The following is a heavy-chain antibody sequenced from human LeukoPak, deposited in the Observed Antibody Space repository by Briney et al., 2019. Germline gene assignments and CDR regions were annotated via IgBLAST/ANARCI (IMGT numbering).Heavy chain of an antibody. Sequence: GGSLRLSCAASGFTFSSYSMNWVRQAPAKGLEWVSSIDTSTTYMTYADSVKGRFTISRDNARNSLYLQMNSLRAEDTAVYYCARDLDTSGYYSYFDPWGQGTLVTVSS. CDR2: IDTSTTYM. J-gene: IGHJ5*02. D-gene: IGHD3-22*01. CDR1: GFTFSSYS. V-gene: IGHV3-21*01. CDR3: ARDLDTSGYYSYFDP.